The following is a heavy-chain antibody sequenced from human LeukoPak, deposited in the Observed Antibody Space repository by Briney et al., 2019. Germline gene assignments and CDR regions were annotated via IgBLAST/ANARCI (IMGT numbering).Heavy chain of an antibody. CDR2: INPNSGGT. D-gene: IGHD3-22*01. CDR1: GYTFTYYY. V-gene: IGHV1-2*02. CDR3: ARDGVVVTPATNWFDP. Sequence: ASVKVSCKASGYTFTYYYMHWVRQAPGQGLEWMGWINPNSGGTNYAQKLQGRVTMTTDTSTSTAYMELRSLRSDDTAVYYCARDGVVVTPATNWFDPWGQGTLVTVSS. J-gene: IGHJ5*02.